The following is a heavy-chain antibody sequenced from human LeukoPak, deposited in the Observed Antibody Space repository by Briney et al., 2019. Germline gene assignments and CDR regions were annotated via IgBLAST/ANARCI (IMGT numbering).Heavy chain of an antibody. Sequence: PSETLSLTCTVSGDSISSYYWSWIRQPPGKGLEWIGYVYHTGSTNYNSSLKSRVTMSVDTSKNQFSLQVSSVTAAETAVYYCARASGCTANSCHPDYWGQGTLVTVSS. D-gene: IGHD2-8*02. CDR1: GDSISSYY. J-gene: IGHJ4*02. V-gene: IGHV4-59*08. CDR3: ARASGCTANSCHPDY. CDR2: VYHTGST.